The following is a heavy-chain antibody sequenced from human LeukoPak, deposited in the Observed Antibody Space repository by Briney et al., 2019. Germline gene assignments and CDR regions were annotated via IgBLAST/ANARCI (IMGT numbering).Heavy chain of an antibody. CDR3: ARGLLQRKYPANYYYYMDV. V-gene: IGHV4-34*01. J-gene: IGHJ6*03. CDR1: GGSFSGYY. Sequence: SETLSLTCAVYGGSFSGYYWSWIRQPPGKGLEWIGEINHSGSTNYNPSPKSRVTISVDTSKNQFSLKLSSVTAADTAVYYCARGLLQRKYPANYYYYMDVWGKGTTVTVSS. CDR2: INHSGST. D-gene: IGHD2/OR15-2a*01.